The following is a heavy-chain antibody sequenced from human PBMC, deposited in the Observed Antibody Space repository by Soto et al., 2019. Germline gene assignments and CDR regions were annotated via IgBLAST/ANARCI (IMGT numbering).Heavy chain of an antibody. CDR1: GYTFTSYG. J-gene: IGHJ3*02. V-gene: IGHV1-18*01. CDR3: ARAKRITMIVVVNAFDI. D-gene: IGHD3-22*01. CDR2: ISAYNGNT. Sequence: ASVKVSCKGSGYTFTSYGISWVRQAPGQGLEWMGWISAYNGNTNYAQKLQGRVTMTTDTSTSTAYMELRSLRSDDTAVYYCARAKRITMIVVVNAFDIWGQGTMVTVSS.